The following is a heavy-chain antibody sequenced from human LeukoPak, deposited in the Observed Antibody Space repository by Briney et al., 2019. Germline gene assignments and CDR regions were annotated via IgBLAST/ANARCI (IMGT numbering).Heavy chain of an antibody. V-gene: IGHV3-21*01. CDR3: ARDHHNWNRYWYFDL. CDR1: GFTFSSYS. Sequence: KAGGSLRLSCAASGFTFSSYSMNWVRQAPGKGLEWVSSISSSSSYIYYADSVKGRFTISRDNAKNSLYLQMNSLRAEDTAVYYCARDHHNWNRYWYFDLWGRGTLVTVSS. D-gene: IGHD1-20*01. J-gene: IGHJ2*01. CDR2: ISSSSSYI.